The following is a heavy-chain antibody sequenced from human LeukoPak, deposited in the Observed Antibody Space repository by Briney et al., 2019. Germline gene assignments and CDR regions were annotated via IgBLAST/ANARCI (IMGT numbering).Heavy chain of an antibody. CDR1: GGTFSSYA. CDR2: IIPIFGTA. CDR3: ANHYCSSTSCHYARYYYYMDV. D-gene: IGHD2-2*01. J-gene: IGHJ6*03. V-gene: IGHV1-69*06. Sequence: SVKVSCKASGGTFSSYAISWVRQAPGQGLEWMGRIIPIFGTANYAQKFQGRVTITADKSTSTAYMELSSLRSEDTAVYYCANHYCSSTSCHYARYYYYMDVWGKGTTVTVSS.